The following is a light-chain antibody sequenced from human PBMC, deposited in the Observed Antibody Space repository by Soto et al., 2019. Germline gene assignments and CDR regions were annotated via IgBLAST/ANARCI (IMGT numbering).Light chain of an antibody. CDR3: QQYGSSSIT. CDR2: DAS. J-gene: IGKJ5*01. V-gene: IGKV3-11*01. CDR1: QSVSSY. Sequence: IVLTQSAATLSLSPGERATLSCRASQSVSSYLAWYQQKPGQAPRLLIYDASNRATGIPVRFSGSGSGTDFTLTISGLEPEDFAVYYCQQYGSSSITFGQGTRLEI.